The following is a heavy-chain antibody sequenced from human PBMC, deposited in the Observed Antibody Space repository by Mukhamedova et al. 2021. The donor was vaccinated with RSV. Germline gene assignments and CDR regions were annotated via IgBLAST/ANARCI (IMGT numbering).Heavy chain of an antibody. J-gene: IGHJ3*02. V-gene: IGHV4-39*01. CDR3: ARHDYGGGFDI. D-gene: IGHD4-23*01. CDR2: IYYSGST. Sequence: GKGLEWIGSIYYSGSTYYNPSLKSRVTISVDTSKNQFSLKLSYVTAADTAVYYCARHDYGGGFDIWGQGTMVTVSS.